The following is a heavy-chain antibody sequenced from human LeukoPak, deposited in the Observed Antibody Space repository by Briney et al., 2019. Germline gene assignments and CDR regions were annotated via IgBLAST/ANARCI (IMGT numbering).Heavy chain of an antibody. CDR1: GYTFTGYY. CDR2: INPNSGGT. D-gene: IGHD6-13*01. Sequence: ASVKVSCKASGYTFTGYYMHWVRQAPGQGLEWMGWINPNSGGTNYAQKFQGRVTMTRDTSISTAYMELSRLRSDDTAVYYCARGLGAAAGMDFQHWGQGTLVTVSS. CDR3: ARGLGAAAGMDFQH. J-gene: IGHJ1*01. V-gene: IGHV1-2*02.